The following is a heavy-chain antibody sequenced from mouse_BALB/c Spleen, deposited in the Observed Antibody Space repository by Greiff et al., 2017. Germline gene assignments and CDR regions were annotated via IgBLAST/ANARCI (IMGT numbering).Heavy chain of an antibody. CDR1: GFTFSDFY. V-gene: IGHV7-1*02. CDR3: ARDAGYYGSSFFAY. Sequence: EVKLMESGGGLVQPGGSLRLSCATSGFTFSDFYMEWVRQPPGKRLEWIAASRNKANDYTTEYSASVKGRFIVSRDTAQSILYLQMNALSAEDTAIYYCARDAGYYGSSFFAYWGQGTLVTVSA. J-gene: IGHJ3*01. CDR2: SRNKANDYTT. D-gene: IGHD1-1*01.